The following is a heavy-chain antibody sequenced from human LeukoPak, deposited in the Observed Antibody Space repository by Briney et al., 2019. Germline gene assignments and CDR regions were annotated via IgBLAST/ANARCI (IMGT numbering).Heavy chain of an antibody. Sequence: GGSLRLSCAASGFTFSSYWMSWVRQAPGKGLEWVANIKQDGSEKYYVDSVKGRFTISRDNAKNSLYLQMNSLRAEDTAVYYCARVGYGSGWEMGFDYWGQGALVTVSS. D-gene: IGHD6-19*01. CDR3: ARVGYGSGWEMGFDY. CDR1: GFTFSSYW. J-gene: IGHJ4*02. V-gene: IGHV3-7*01. CDR2: IKQDGSEK.